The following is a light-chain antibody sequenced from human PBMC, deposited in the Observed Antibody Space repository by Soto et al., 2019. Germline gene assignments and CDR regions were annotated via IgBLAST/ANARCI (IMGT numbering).Light chain of an antibody. V-gene: IGLV2-8*01. J-gene: IGLJ2*01. CDR2: EVS. Sequence: QSALTQPPSASGSPGQSVTISCTGTSSDVGGYNYVSWYQQRPGKAPKLMIYEVSKRPSGVPDRFSGSKPGNTASLTVSGLQAEDEADYYCSSYAGSTPRVVFGGGTKLTVL. CDR3: SSYAGSTPRVV. CDR1: SSDVGGYNY.